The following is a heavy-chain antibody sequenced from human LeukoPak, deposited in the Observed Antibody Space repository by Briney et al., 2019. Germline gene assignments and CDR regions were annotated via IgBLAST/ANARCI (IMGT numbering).Heavy chain of an antibody. CDR1: GGSISSGGYY. V-gene: IGHV4-30-2*01. J-gene: IGHJ6*02. D-gene: IGHD6-19*01. CDR2: IYHSGST. Sequence: PSQTLSLTCTVSGGSISSGGYYWSWIRQPPGKGLEWIGYIYHSGSTYYNPSLKSRVTISVDRSKNQFSLKLSSVTAADTAVYYCASAAVAVFSLDVWGQGTTVTVSS. CDR3: ASAAVAVFSLDV.